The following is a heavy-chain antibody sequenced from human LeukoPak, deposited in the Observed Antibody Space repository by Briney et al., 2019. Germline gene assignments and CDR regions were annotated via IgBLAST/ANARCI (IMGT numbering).Heavy chain of an antibody. CDR2: ISSSSSYI. D-gene: IGHD3-22*01. V-gene: IGHV3-21*01. Sequence: GGALRLSCAASGFTFSGYSMNGVRQAPGKGLEWVSSISSSSSYIYYADSVKGRFTISRDNSKNTLYLQMNSLRAEDTAVYYCAKDRYYDSSGLDYWGQGTLVTVSS. J-gene: IGHJ4*02. CDR1: GFTFSGYS. CDR3: AKDRYYDSSGLDY.